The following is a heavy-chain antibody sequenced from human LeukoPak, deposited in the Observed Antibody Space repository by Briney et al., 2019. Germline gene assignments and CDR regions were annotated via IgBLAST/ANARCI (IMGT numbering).Heavy chain of an antibody. CDR1: GFNFNNFA. J-gene: IGHJ4*02. CDR2: MTGPADTT. CDR3: AKGAEIDH. Sequence: GGSLRLSCAASGFNFNNFAMSWVRQAPGKGPEWLSAMTGPADTTYYAESVKGRFIISRDYSKSMVYLQMNSLGVEDTAIYYCAKGAEIDHWGQGTLVTVSS. V-gene: IGHV3-23*01.